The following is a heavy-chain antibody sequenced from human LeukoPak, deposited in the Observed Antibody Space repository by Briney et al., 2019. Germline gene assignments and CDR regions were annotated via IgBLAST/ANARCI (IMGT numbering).Heavy chain of an antibody. CDR3: ASSGYSGYDWFDP. CDR1: GGSISSYY. Sequence: SETLSLTCTVSGGSISSYYWSWIRQPPGKGLEWIGYIYYSGSTNYNPSLKSRVTISVDTSKNQFSLELSSVTAADTAVYYCASSGYSGYDWFDPWGQGTLVTVSS. D-gene: IGHD5-12*01. CDR2: IYYSGST. J-gene: IGHJ5*02. V-gene: IGHV4-59*01.